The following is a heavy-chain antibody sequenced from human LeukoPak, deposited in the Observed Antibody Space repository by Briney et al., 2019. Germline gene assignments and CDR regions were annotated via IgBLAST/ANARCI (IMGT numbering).Heavy chain of an antibody. J-gene: IGHJ3*02. CDR2: IYYSGST. CDR3: ARAPNGFGAFDI. Sequence: SETLSLTCTVSCGSMRSYYWVWIRQPPGKGLEWIGYIYYSGSTDYNPSLKSRVTISVDTSKNQFSLKMSSVTAADTAVYYCARAPNGFGAFDIWGPGTMVTVSS. V-gene: IGHV4-59*01. CDR1: CGSMRSYY. D-gene: IGHD2-8*01.